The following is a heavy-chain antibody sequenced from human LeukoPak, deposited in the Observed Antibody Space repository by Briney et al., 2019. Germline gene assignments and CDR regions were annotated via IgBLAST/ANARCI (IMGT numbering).Heavy chain of an antibody. CDR3: AKGVEPATVIAALDI. Sequence: PGGSLRLSCAASGFTYSSYAMSWVRQAPGKGLECVSVISGSGGSTYYADSVKGRFTISRDNSKNTVYLQMNSLRDEDTAVYYCAKGVEPATVIAALDIWGQGTMVSVPP. D-gene: IGHD3-22*01. V-gene: IGHV3-23*01. CDR1: GFTYSSYA. J-gene: IGHJ3*02. CDR2: ISGSGGST.